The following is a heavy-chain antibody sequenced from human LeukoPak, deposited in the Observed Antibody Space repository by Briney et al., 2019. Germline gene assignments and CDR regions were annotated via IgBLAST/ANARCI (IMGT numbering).Heavy chain of an antibody. Sequence: PGGSLRLSCAASGLTFSNYWMDWVRQAPGKGLEWVANIKQDGSEKYYVDSVKGRFTITRDNAKNSLYLQMNSLRAEDTAVYYCSRPMGGDSSSWYSINYYYYYGMDVWGQGTTVTVSS. J-gene: IGHJ6*02. CDR2: IKQDGSEK. D-gene: IGHD6-13*01. V-gene: IGHV3-7*03. CDR3: SRPMGGDSSSWYSINYYYYYGMDV. CDR1: GLTFSNYW.